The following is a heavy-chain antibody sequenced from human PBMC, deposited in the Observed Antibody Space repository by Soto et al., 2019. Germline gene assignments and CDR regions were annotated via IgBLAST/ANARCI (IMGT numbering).Heavy chain of an antibody. CDR1: GYTFTSYY. CDR2: INPSNST. CDR3: APVYCSGGSCYSIDY. Sequence: QVQLVQSGAEVKKPGASVKVSCKASGYTFTSYYMHWVRQAPGQGLEWMGIINPSNSTSYAQKFHGRVTMTRDTSTSTVYMELSSLRSEDTAVYYCAPVYCSGGSCYSIDYWGQGTLVTVSS. J-gene: IGHJ4*02. D-gene: IGHD2-15*01. V-gene: IGHV1-46*03.